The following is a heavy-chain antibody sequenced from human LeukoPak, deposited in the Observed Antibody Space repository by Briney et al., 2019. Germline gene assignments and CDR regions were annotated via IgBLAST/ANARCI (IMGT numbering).Heavy chain of an antibody. CDR3: ARDAAAGGDDAFDI. Sequence: KPSETLSLTCTVSGGSISSGGYYWSWIRQPPGKGLEWIGYIYHSGSTYYNPSLKSRVTISVDRSKNQFSLKLSSVTAADTAVYYCARDAAAGGDDAFDIWGQGTMVTVSS. CDR1: GGSISSGGYY. CDR2: IYHSGST. V-gene: IGHV4-30-2*01. J-gene: IGHJ3*02. D-gene: IGHD6-13*01.